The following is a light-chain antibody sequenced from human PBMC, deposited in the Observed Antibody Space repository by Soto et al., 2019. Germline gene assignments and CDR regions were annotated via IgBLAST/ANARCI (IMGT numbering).Light chain of an antibody. CDR2: DAS. J-gene: IGKJ5*01. V-gene: IGKV1-39*01. CDR3: QQSSSWPSIT. CDR1: QTISTY. Sequence: DIQMTQSPSSLSASVGDRVTITCRASQTISTYLNWYQQKPGKAPRLLIYDASSLLSGVPSRFSGSGSGTEFTLAISSLQPEDFAVYYCQQSSSWPSITFGQGTRLEI.